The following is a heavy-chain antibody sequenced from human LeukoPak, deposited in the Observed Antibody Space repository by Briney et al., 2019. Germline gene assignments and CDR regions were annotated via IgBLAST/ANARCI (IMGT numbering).Heavy chain of an antibody. CDR2: INPNSGGT. J-gene: IGHJ4*02. CDR3: AGAFMGSGSYRRGPSDY. V-gene: IGHV1-2*02. Sequence: ASVKVPCKASGYTFTGYYMHWVRQAPGQGLEWMGWINPNSGGTNSAQKFQGRVTMTRDTSISTAYMELSRLRSDDTAVYYCAGAFMGSGSYRRGPSDYWGQGTLVTVAS. D-gene: IGHD3-10*01. CDR1: GYTFTGYY.